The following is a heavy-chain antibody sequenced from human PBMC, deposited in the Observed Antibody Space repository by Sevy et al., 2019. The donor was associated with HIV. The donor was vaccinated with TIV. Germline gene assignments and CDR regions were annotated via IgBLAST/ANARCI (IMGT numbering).Heavy chain of an antibody. Sequence: SHTLSLTCTVSGGSINSDHWNWIRQPPGKGLEWIGYVYYTGGTNYNPSLKNRVTISVDRTKNQFSLKLTSVTAADTAVYYCARRNDFDIWGQGTMVTVSS. V-gene: IGHV4-59*08. CDR3: ARRNDFDI. D-gene: IGHD1-1*01. J-gene: IGHJ3*02. CDR1: GGSINSDH. CDR2: VYYTGGT.